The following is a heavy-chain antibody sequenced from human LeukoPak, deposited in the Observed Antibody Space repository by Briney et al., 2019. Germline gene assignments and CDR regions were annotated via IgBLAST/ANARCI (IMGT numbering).Heavy chain of an antibody. J-gene: IGHJ4*02. Sequence: SETLSLTCTVSGYSISSGYYWGWIRQPPGKGLEWIGSIYHSGSTYYNPSLKSRVTISVDTSKNQFSLKLSSVTAADTAVYYCARGSPTTVTYRFALRLDYWGQGTLVTVSS. CDR3: ARGSPTTVTYRFALRLDY. CDR2: IYHSGST. CDR1: GYSISSGYY. D-gene: IGHD4-17*01. V-gene: IGHV4-38-2*02.